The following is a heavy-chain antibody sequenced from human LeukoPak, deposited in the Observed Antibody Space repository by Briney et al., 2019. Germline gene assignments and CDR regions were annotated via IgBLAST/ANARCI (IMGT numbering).Heavy chain of an antibody. CDR1: GYTFTSYC. D-gene: IGHD3-22*01. V-gene: IGHV1-46*01. CDR2: INPSGGST. J-gene: IGHJ4*02. Sequence: ASVKVSCKASGYTFTSYCMHWVRQAPGQGLEWMGKINPSGGSTSYAQKFQGRVTMTRDTSTTTVYMDLSSLRSEDTAVYYCASARESFRYYYDSSGFDYWGQGTLVTVSS. CDR3: ASARESFRYYYDSSGFDY.